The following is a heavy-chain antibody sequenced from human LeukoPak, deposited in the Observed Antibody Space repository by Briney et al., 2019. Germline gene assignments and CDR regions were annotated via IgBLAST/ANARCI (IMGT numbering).Heavy chain of an antibody. CDR3: ARLYYDSSGYYQICYFDY. CDR1: GGSISSSSHY. V-gene: IGHV4-39*01. J-gene: IGHJ4*02. Sequence: SETLSLTCTVSGGSISSSSHYWGWIRQPPGKGLEWIGSIYYSGSTYYNPSLKSRVTISVDTSKNQFSLNLSSVTAADTAVYYCARLYYDSSGYYQICYFDYWGQGTLVTVSS. D-gene: IGHD3-22*01. CDR2: IYYSGST.